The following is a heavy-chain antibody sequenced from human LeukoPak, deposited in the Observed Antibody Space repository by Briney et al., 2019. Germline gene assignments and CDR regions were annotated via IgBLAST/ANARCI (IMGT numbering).Heavy chain of an antibody. CDR1: GYTFTSYD. CDR3: ARGLDDILTGYSSDAFDI. J-gene: IGHJ3*02. Sequence: ASVKVSCKAFGYTFTSYDINWVRQATGQGLEWMGWMNPNSGNTGYAQKFQGRVTMTRNTSISTAYTELSSLRSEDTAVYYCARGLDDILTGYSSDAFDIWGQGTMVTVSS. D-gene: IGHD3-9*01. V-gene: IGHV1-8*01. CDR2: MNPNSGNT.